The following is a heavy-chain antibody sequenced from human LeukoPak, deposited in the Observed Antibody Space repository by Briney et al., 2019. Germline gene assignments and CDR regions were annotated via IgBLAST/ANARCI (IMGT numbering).Heavy chain of an antibody. CDR1: GFTFGSYG. V-gene: IGHV3-23*01. D-gene: IGHD3-22*01. Sequence: TGGSLRLSCAASGFTFGSYGMIWVRQAPGKGLEWVSFISPSGDRTSNADSLEGRFTISRYNPRDTLYLQMNSLRDEDTAGYYCAIMHGYYDGSGYWVQWGQGTLVTVSS. CDR3: AIMHGYYDGSGYWVQ. CDR2: ISPSGDRT. J-gene: IGHJ4*02.